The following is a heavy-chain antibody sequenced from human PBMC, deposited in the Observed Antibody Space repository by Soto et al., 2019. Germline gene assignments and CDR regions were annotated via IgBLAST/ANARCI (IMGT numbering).Heavy chain of an antibody. CDR3: PRQIYDSDTCPNFHYYFDS. D-gene: IGHD3-22*01. J-gene: IGHJ4*02. Sequence: GESLKISCKGSGYSFAGYWITWVRQKPGKGLEWMGRIDPSDSQTYYSPSFRGHVTISATKSITTVLVQWSSLRAPETAMYYCPRQIYDSDTCPNFHYYFDSWGQGTPVRVSS. V-gene: IGHV5-10-1*01. CDR1: GYSFAGYW. CDR2: IDPSDSQT.